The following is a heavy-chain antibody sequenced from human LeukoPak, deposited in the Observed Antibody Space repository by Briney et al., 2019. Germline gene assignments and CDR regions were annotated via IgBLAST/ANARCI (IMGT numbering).Heavy chain of an antibody. CDR1: GFTFSSNS. CDR2: ISSSSSYI. V-gene: IGHV3-21*01. Sequence: GGSLRLSCAASGFTFSSNSMNWVRQAPGKGLEWVSSISSSSSYIYYADSVKGRFTISRDNAKNSLYLQMNSLRAEDTAVYYCARAIFSRGWYLVDYWGQGTLSPSP. CDR3: ARAIFSRGWYLVDY. D-gene: IGHD6-19*01. J-gene: IGHJ4*02.